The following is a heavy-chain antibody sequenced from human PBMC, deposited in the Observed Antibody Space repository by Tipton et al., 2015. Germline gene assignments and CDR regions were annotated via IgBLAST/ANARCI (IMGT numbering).Heavy chain of an antibody. CDR1: GASISRGSV. Sequence: TLSLTCTVSGASISRGSVWGWIRQPPGKGLEWIVSLYYNDNIYYNPSLQSRVAMSADTSRNQFSLNLTFVTAADTSVYYCVRPANHGFDVWGQGTMVTVSS. CDR2: LYYNDNI. CDR3: VRPANHGFDV. V-gene: IGHV4-39*01. J-gene: IGHJ3*01.